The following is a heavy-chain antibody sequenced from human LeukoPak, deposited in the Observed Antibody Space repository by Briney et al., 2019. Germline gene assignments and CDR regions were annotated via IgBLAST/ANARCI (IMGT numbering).Heavy chain of an antibody. CDR2: INPNSGGT. D-gene: IGHD3-10*01. J-gene: IGHJ4*02. CDR1: GYTSTGYY. V-gene: IGHV1-2*02. Sequence: ASVKVSCKAPGYTSTGYYLHWVRQAPGQGLEWMGWINPNSGGTNYAQKFQGRVTMTRDTSISTAYMELSRLRSDDTAVYYCASAYFSRVHYPIRLFEYWGQGTLVTVSS. CDR3: ASAYFSRVHYPIRLFEY.